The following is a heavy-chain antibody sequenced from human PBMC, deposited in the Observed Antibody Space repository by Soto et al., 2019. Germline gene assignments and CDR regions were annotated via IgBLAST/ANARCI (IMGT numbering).Heavy chain of an antibody. D-gene: IGHD3-3*01. V-gene: IGHV3-7*01. Sequence: EVQLVESGGGLVQPGGSLRLSCAASGFTFSSYWMSWVRQAPGKGLEWVANIKQDGSEKYYVDSVKGRFTISRDNAKNSLYLQMTSLRAEDTAVYYCARVGGRRDFWSGYYPGWFDPWGQGTLVTVSS. CDR3: ARVGGRRDFWSGYYPGWFDP. J-gene: IGHJ5*02. CDR1: GFTFSSYW. CDR2: IKQDGSEK.